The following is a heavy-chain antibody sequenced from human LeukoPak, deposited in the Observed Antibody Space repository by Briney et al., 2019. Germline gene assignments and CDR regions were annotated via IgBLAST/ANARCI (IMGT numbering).Heavy chain of an antibody. CDR2: INQGGSEK. CDR3: LRENHDSGWSFDY. D-gene: IGHD3-22*01. J-gene: IGHJ4*02. CDR1: GFTFSSYG. Sequence: GGSLRLSCSAPGFTFSSYGMNWVRQAPGKGLEWVANINQGGSEKYYVDSVKGRFTISRDNAKNSLYLEMNSLRAEDTAVYYCLRENHDSGWSFDYWGQGTLVTISS. V-gene: IGHV3-7*01.